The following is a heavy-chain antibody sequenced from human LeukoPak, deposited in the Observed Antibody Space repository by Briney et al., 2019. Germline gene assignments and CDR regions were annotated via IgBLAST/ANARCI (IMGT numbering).Heavy chain of an antibody. D-gene: IGHD5-12*01. CDR3: ARRGYSGYEFFDY. CDR1: GGSISSYY. J-gene: IGHJ4*02. Sequence: SETLSLTCTVSGGSISSYYWSWIRQPPGKGLEWIGYIYYSGSTNYNPSLKSRVTISVDTSKNQFSLKLSSVTAADTAVYYCARRGYSGYEFFDYWGQGTLVTVSS. V-gene: IGHV4-59*01. CDR2: IYYSGST.